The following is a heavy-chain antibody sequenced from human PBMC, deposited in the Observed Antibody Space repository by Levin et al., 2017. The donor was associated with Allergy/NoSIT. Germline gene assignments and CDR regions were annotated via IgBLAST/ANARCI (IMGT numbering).Heavy chain of an antibody. V-gene: IGHV3-21*01. Sequence: SCAASGFTFSSYRMNWVRQAPGKGLEWVSSISSSSSYIYYADSVKGRFTISRDNAKNSLYLQMHSLRAEDTAVYYCARDTYYYDSSGYYPYYFDYWGQGTLVTVSS. J-gene: IGHJ4*02. D-gene: IGHD3-22*01. CDR1: GFTFSSYR. CDR3: ARDTYYYDSSGYYPYYFDY. CDR2: ISSSSSYI.